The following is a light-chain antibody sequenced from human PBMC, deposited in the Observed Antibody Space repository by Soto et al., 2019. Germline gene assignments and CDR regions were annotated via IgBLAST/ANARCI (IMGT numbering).Light chain of an antibody. J-gene: IGKJ1*01. CDR1: QYINTW. CDR3: QQSYSTPRT. Sequence: TQSPATLSSFPVESVTLSCMASQYINTWLAWYQQKPGRAPVLLIHDASGLESGVPSRFSGSGSGTDFTLTISSLQPEDFATYYCQQSYSTPRTFGQGTKVDIK. V-gene: IGKV1-39*01. CDR2: DAS.